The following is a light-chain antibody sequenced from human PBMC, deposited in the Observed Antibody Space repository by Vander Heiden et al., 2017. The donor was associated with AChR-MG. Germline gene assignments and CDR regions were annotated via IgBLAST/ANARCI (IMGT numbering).Light chain of an antibody. Sequence: DIVLTQSPATLSASLGDRATLTCRASQGISNHLTWYQQKPGKAPRVLIYDASNWETGVPSRVSGSGSGAYFTLTISSLQPEDFGPYYCHQHDNVPYTFGEGTKLEIK. J-gene: IGKJ2*01. CDR1: QGISNH. V-gene: IGKV3D-11*01. CDR3: HQHDNVPYT. CDR2: DAS.